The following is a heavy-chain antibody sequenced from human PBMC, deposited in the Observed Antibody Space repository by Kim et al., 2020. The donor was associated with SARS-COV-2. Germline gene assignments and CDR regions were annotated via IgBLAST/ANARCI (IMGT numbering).Heavy chain of an antibody. D-gene: IGHD6-13*01. V-gene: IGHV1-69*13. CDR1: GGTFSSYA. CDR3: ARGLGIAAAAKGGGY. CDR2: IIPIFGTA. Sequence: SVKVSCKASGGTFSSYAISWVRQAPGQGLEWMGGIIPIFGTANYAQKFQGRVTITADESTSTAYMELSSLRSEDTAVYYCARGLGIAAAAKGGGYWGQGTLVTVSS. J-gene: IGHJ4*02.